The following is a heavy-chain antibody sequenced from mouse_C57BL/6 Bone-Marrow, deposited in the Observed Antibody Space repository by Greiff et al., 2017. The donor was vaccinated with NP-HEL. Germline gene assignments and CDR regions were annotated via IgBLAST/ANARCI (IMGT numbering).Heavy chain of an antibody. CDR1: GYTFTDYN. CDR2: INPNNGGT. CDR3: APRGYGSSPMDY. V-gene: IGHV1-22*01. J-gene: IGHJ4*01. D-gene: IGHD1-1*01. Sequence: EVKLQQSGPELVKPGASVKMSCKASGYTFTDYNMHWVKQSHGKSLEWIGYINPNNGGTSYNQKFKGKATLTVNKSSSTAYMELRSLTSEDSAVYYCAPRGYGSSPMDYWGQGTSVTVSS.